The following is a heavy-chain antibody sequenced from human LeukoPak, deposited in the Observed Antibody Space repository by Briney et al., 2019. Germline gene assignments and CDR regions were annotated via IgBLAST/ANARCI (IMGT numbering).Heavy chain of an antibody. V-gene: IGHV3-73*01. CDR1: GFTFSDSA. D-gene: IGHD3-16*02. J-gene: IGHJ4*02. CDR3: TKPLPGAVIYDY. Sequence: GGSMRLSCAASGFTFSDSAMHWVRQASGKGLEWIGRIKNKADSYATAYSASVKGRFTISRDDSKNTVYLQMNSLRTEDTAVYYCTKPLPGAVIYDYWGQGTLVTVSS. CDR2: IKNKADSYAT.